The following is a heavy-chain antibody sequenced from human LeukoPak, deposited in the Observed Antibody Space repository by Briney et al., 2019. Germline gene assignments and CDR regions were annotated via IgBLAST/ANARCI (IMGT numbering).Heavy chain of an antibody. CDR1: GGSISSYY. V-gene: IGHV4-59*01. CDR3: AAGEEYSYGEFDY. J-gene: IGHJ4*02. Sequence: SETLSLTCTVSGGSISSYYWSWIRQPPGKGLEWIGYIYYSGSTNYNPSLKSRVTISVDTSKNQFSLKLSSVTAADTAVYYCAAGEEYSYGEFDYWGQGTLVTVSS. CDR2: IYYSGST. D-gene: IGHD5-18*01.